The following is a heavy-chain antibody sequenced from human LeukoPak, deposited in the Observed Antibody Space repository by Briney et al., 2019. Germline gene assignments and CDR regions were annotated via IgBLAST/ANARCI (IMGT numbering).Heavy chain of an antibody. D-gene: IGHD1-26*01. J-gene: IGHJ3*02. CDR3: AREHMGVSAFDI. V-gene: IGHV3-11*01. CDR1: GFTFSDRY. Sequence: PGGSLRLSCVAAGFTFSDRYMSWIRQAPGKGMEWVAYISPSADNIHYADSVKGRFTISRDNARNSLFLQMNGLKAEDTAVYYCAREHMGVSAFDIWGQGTMVTVSS. CDR2: ISPSADNI.